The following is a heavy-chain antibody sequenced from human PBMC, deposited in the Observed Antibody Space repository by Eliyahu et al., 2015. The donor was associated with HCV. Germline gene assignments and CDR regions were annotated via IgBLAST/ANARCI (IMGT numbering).Heavy chain of an antibody. Sequence: DVQLVESGGGLVQPGGSLXLSCXTSGFVXSGYWIHWVRQAPGKGLVWVSHINSDGYDTNYADSVKGRFTISRDNDKNTLYLQMHSLRAEDTAVYYCARGGAYNYGALDLWGQGTLVTVSS. CDR3: ARGGAYNYGALDL. D-gene: IGHD5-18*01. CDR2: INSDGYDT. V-gene: IGHV3-74*01. CDR1: GFVXSGYW. J-gene: IGHJ5*02.